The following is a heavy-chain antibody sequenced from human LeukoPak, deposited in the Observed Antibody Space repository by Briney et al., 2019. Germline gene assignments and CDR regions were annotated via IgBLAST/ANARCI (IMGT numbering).Heavy chain of an antibody. CDR3: ASSPTGTTPFDP. J-gene: IGHJ5*02. V-gene: IGHV4-34*01. Sequence: SETLSLTCAVYGGSFSGYYWSWIRQPPGKGLEWIGETNHSGSTNYNPSLKSRVTISVDTSKNQFSLKLSSVTAADTAVYYCASSPTGTTPFDPWGQGTLVTVSS. D-gene: IGHD1-1*01. CDR2: TNHSGST. CDR1: GGSFSGYY.